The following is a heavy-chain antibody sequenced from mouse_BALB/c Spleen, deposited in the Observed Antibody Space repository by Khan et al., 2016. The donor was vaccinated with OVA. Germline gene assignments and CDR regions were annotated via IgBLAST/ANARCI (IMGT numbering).Heavy chain of an antibody. CDR3: VRDGAYYSNDGWLAY. Sequence: QVQLQQSGAELARPGASVKMSCKASGYTFTSYTIHWIKLRPGQGLEWIGYINPSNGYTNYNQKFKDKATLTADKSSTTAYMQLSSLTYDDSAFYSCVRDGAYYSNDGWLAYWGQGTLVTVSA. D-gene: IGHD2-5*01. V-gene: IGHV1-4*01. J-gene: IGHJ3*01. CDR1: GYTFTSYT. CDR2: INPSNGYT.